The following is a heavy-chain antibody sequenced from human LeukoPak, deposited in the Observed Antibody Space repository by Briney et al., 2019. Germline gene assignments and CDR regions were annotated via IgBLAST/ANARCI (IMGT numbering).Heavy chain of an antibody. J-gene: IGHJ5*02. V-gene: IGHV1-18*01. CDR1: GYTFTSYG. Sequence: VASVKVSCKASGYTFTSYGISWVRQAPGQGLEWMGWISAYNGNTNYAQKLQGRVTMTTDTSTSTAYMELRSLRSGDTAVYYCARDHTITMVRGIINWFDPWGQGTLVTVSS. CDR2: ISAYNGNT. D-gene: IGHD3-10*01. CDR3: ARDHTITMVRGIINWFDP.